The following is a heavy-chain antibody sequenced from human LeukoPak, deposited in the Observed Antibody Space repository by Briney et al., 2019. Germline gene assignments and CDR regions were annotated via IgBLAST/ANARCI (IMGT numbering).Heavy chain of an antibody. CDR1: GFTVSSNY. D-gene: IGHD6-13*01. V-gene: IGHV3-66*01. J-gene: IGHJ4*02. CDR3: ARESRPYSSSWYDY. Sequence: GGSLRLSCAVSGFTVSSNYMSWVRQAPGKGLEWVSVIYSGGSTYYADSVKGRFTITRDNSKNMLYLQMNSLRAEDTAVYYCARESRPYSSSWYDYWGQGTLVTVSS. CDR2: IYSGGST.